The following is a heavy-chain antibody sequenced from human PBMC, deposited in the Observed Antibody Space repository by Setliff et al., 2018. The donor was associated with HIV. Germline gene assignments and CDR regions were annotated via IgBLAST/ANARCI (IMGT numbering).Heavy chain of an antibody. CDR1: GYTFTSYY. J-gene: IGHJ1*01. CDR3: ATIRGYHYDSSGQGYFQH. Sequence: ASVKVSCKASGYTFTSYYMHWVRQAPGQGLEWMGIINPSGGSTSYAQKFQDRVTMTEDTSADTAYMELSSLISEDTAMYYCATIRGYHYDSSGQGYFQHWGHGTLVTVSS. CDR2: INPSGGST. D-gene: IGHD3-22*01. V-gene: IGHV1-46*01.